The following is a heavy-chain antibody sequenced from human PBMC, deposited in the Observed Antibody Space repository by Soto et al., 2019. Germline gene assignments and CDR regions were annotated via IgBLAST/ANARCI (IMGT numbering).Heavy chain of an antibody. CDR3: ARGASVAVAGTY. V-gene: IGHV3-48*01. D-gene: IGHD6-19*01. J-gene: IGHJ4*02. Sequence: GGSLRLSCVASGFTFGLYSMNWVRQAPGKGLEWVSYISTTSNIIHYADSLKGRFTVSRDNAKNSLYLEMTSLRVDDTGVYYCARGASVAVAGTYWGQGTPITVSS. CDR2: ISTTSNII. CDR1: GFTFGLYS.